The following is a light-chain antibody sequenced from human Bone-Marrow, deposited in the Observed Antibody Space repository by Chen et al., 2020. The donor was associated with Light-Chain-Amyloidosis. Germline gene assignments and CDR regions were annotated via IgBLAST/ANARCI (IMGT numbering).Light chain of an antibody. CDR2: HDS. V-gene: IGLV3-21*02. J-gene: IGLJ3*02. Sequence: SYVLTQPSSVSVAPGQTATIACGGNNIGSTSVHWYQQTPGQAPLLVVYHDSDRPSGIPERLSGSNSGNTATLTSSRVEDGDEADYDCQVWDRSSERTVFGRGTKLTVL. CDR3: QVWDRSSERTV. CDR1: NIGSTS.